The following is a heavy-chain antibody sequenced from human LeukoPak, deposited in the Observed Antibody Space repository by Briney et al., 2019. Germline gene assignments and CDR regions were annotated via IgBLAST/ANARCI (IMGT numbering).Heavy chain of an antibody. J-gene: IGHJ4*02. D-gene: IGHD2-2*02. V-gene: IGHV4-61*01. CDR2: IYYSGST. Sequence: SETLSLTCTVSGGSVSSGSYYWSWIRQPPGKGLEWIGYIYYSGSTNYNPFLKSRVTISVDTSKNQFSLKLSSVTAADTAVYYCARKPAAIVEYYFDYWGQGTLVTVSS. CDR1: GGSVSSGSYY. CDR3: ARKPAAIVEYYFDY.